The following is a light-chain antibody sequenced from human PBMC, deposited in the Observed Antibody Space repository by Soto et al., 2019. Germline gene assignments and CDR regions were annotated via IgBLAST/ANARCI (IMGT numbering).Light chain of an antibody. CDR3: SSYTSSSTLGV. Sequence: QSALTQPASVSRSPGQSITISCTGTSSDVGGYNYVSWYQQHPGKAPKLMIYEVSNRPSGVSNRFSGSKSGNTASLTISGLQAEDDADYYCSSYTSSSTLGVFGGGTKLTVL. V-gene: IGLV2-14*01. CDR2: EVS. J-gene: IGLJ2*01. CDR1: SSDVGGYNY.